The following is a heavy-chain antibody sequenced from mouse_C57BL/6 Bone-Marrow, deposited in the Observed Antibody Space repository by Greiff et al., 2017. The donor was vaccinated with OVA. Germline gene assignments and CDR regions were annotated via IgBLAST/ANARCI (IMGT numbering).Heavy chain of an antibody. V-gene: IGHV1-55*01. CDR3: ARRGLGYFDV. Sequence: QVQLKQPGAELVKPGASVKMSCKASGYTFTSYWITWVKQRPGQGLEWIGDIYPGSGSTNYNEKFKSKATLTVDTSSSTAYMQLSSLTSEDSAVYYCARRGLGYFDVWGTGTTVTVSS. CDR1: GYTFTSYW. J-gene: IGHJ1*03. CDR2: IYPGSGST. D-gene: IGHD6-2*01.